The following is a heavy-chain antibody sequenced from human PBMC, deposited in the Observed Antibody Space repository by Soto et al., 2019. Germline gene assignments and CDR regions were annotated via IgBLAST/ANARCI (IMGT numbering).Heavy chain of an antibody. CDR3: ARFSMPYYYYYGMDV. CDR1: GFRFTTYW. J-gene: IGHJ6*01. Sequence: GESLKISCKGSGFRFTTYWIAWVRQMPVKGLECMGIIYAGDSGTRYSPSLQGQVTISADKSISTAYLQWSSLKASDTAIYYCARFSMPYYYYYGMDVWGQGTTVTVSS. CDR2: IYAGDSGT. V-gene: IGHV5-51*01. D-gene: IGHD2-2*01.